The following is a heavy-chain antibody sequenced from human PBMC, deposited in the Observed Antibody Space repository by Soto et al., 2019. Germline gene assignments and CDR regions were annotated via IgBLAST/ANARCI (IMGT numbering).Heavy chain of an antibody. CDR2: VFIHGNT. CDR3: AADTGGGARAFEY. V-gene: IGHV4-4*07. Sequence: QVQLQESGPGLVKASETLSLSCTVSGVSISRFYWNWIRQPAGGGLEWIGRVFIHGNTTYNPSLKSRITMSLDTSKNQFSLNLGSVTAADTAVYYCAADTGGGARAFEYWGQGILATVSS. CDR1: GVSISRFY. D-gene: IGHD3-16*01. J-gene: IGHJ4*02.